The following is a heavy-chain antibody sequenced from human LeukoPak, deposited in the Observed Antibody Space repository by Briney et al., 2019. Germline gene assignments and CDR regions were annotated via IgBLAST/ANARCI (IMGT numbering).Heavy chain of an antibody. CDR2: IIPILGIA. CDR1: GGTFSSYA. Sequence: SVKVSCKASGGTFSSYAISWVRQAPGQGLEWMGRIIPILGIANYAQKFQGRVTITADKSTSTAYMELSGLRSEDTAVYYCARQEKSLPLELTDYSGVYWFDPWGQGTLVTVSS. J-gene: IGHJ5*02. CDR3: ARQEKSLPLELTDYSGVYWFDP. D-gene: IGHD1-7*01. V-gene: IGHV1-69*04.